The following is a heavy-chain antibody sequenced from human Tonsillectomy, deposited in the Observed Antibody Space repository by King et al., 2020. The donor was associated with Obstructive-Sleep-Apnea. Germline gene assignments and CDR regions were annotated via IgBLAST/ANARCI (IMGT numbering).Heavy chain of an antibody. CDR2: SSSRSSTK. CDR3: ARVGGLEDYFDY. Sequence: VQLVESGGGLVQPGGSLRLSCAASGFTFSSYSMNWFRQAPGKGLEGVSYSSSRSSTKYYADSVKGRFTISRDNAKNSLDLQMNSLRAEDTAVYYCARVGGLEDYFDYWGQGTLVTVSS. D-gene: IGHD4-23*01. V-gene: IGHV3-48*01. J-gene: IGHJ4*02. CDR1: GFTFSSYS.